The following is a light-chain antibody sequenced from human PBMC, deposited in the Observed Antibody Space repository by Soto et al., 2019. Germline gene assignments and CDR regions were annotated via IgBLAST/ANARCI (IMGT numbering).Light chain of an antibody. CDR3: QQSYNTPRT. CDR1: QSISTY. Sequence: DIQMTQSPSSLSASVGDRVTITCRASQSISTYLNWYQQKPGKAPKLLIYSASSLQSGVPSRFSGSGSGTDFTLIISRLQPEDFVTYYCQQSYNTPRTFGQGTKVEIK. V-gene: IGKV1-39*01. J-gene: IGKJ1*01. CDR2: SAS.